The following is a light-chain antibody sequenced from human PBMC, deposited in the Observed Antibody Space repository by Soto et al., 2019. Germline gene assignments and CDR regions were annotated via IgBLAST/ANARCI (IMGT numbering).Light chain of an antibody. CDR1: SSDVGAYNS. CDR2: EVS. V-gene: IGLV2-14*01. CDR3: SSYTTSSTLV. J-gene: IGLJ1*01. Sequence: QSALTQPASVSGSPGQSITISCTGTSSDVGAYNSVSWYQQHPGKAPKLMIYEVSTRPSGVSNRFSGSKSGYTASLTISGLQAEDEADYYCSSYTTSSTLVFATGTKLTVL.